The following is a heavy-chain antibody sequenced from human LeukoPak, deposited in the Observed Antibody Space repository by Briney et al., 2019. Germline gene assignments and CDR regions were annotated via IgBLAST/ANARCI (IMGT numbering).Heavy chain of an antibody. CDR1: GFTFDDYG. CDR3: ARELDYYYYGMDV. J-gene: IGHJ6*02. V-gene: IGHV3-48*03. CDR2: ISSSGSTI. Sequence: TGGSLRLSCAASGFTFDDYGMSWVRQAPGKGLEWVSYISSSGSTIYYADSVKGRFTISRDNAKNSLYLQMNSLRAEDTAVYYCARELDYYYYGMDVWGQGTTVTVSS.